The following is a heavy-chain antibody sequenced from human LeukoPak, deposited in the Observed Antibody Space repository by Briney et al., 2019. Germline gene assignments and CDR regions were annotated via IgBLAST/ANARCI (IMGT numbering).Heavy chain of an antibody. Sequence: GASVKVSCKASGYTFTSYYMHWVRQAPGQGLEWMGIINPSGGSTSYAQKFQGRVTITADESTSTAYMELSSLRSEDTAVYYCARSGNYYYGSGSYFGGFDYWGQGTLVTVSS. D-gene: IGHD3-10*01. CDR1: GYTFTSYY. J-gene: IGHJ4*02. CDR2: INPSGGST. V-gene: IGHV1-46*01. CDR3: ARSGNYYYGSGSYFGGFDY.